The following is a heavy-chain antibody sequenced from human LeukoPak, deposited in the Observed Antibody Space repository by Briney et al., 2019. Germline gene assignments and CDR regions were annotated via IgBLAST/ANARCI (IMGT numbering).Heavy chain of an antibody. V-gene: IGHV1-69*05. Sequence: SVKVSCKASGGTFSSYAISWVRQAPGQGLEWMGGIIPIFGTANYAQKFQGRVTITTDESTSTAYMELSSLRSEDTAVYYCARSASVRGVNYYYMDVWGKGTTVTVSS. CDR1: GGTFSSYA. CDR3: ARSASVRGVNYYYMDV. CDR2: IIPIFGTA. J-gene: IGHJ6*03. D-gene: IGHD3-10*01.